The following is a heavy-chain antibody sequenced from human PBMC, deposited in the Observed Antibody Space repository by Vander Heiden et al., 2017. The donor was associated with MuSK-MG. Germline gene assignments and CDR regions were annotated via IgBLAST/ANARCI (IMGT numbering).Heavy chain of an antibody. Sequence: QLQLQESGSGLVKPSQTLSLTCGVSGGSISTSGYSWGWIRQPPGKGLEWIGNIYQGGSAQYDPSLMSRVTISVDRSKNEFSLKLTSATAADTATYFCARVAGNYMDVWGKGTTVTVSS. CDR1: GGSISTSGYS. D-gene: IGHD3-10*01. CDR3: ARVAGNYMDV. CDR2: IYQGGSA. V-gene: IGHV4-30-2*01. J-gene: IGHJ6*03.